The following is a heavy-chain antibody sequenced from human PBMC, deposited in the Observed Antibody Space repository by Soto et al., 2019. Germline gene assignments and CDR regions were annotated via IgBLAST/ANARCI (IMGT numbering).Heavy chain of an antibody. J-gene: IGHJ4*02. D-gene: IGHD6-19*01. V-gene: IGHV3-23*01. CDR3: AKETSIAVAGTSDFDY. CDR1: GFTFSSYA. CDR2: ISGSGGST. Sequence: GGSLRLSCAASGFTFSSYAMSWVRQAPGKGLEWVSAISGSGGSTYYADSVKGRFTISRDNSKNTLYLQMNSLRAEDTAVYYCAKETSIAVAGTSDFDYWGQGTLVTVSS.